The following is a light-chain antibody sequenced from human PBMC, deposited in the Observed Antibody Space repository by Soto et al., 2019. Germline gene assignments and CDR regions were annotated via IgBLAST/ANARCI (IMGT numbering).Light chain of an antibody. V-gene: IGKV3-20*01. CDR1: QSVNPYY. CDR3: KYYGSSPWT. Sequence: EIVLTQSPGTLSLSPWERATLSCRASQSVNPYYLAWYQQKPGQAPRLLIYSASSRATGIPDRFSGSGSGTDFTLTISRLEHEDFVVYYCKYYGSSPWTVGQEIKVEIK. J-gene: IGKJ1*01. CDR2: SAS.